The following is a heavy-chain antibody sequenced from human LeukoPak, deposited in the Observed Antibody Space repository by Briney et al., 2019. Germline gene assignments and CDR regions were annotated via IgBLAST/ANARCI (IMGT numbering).Heavy chain of an antibody. D-gene: IGHD2/OR15-2a*01. CDR3: AKAARPGAQYFDC. CDR1: GFAVSSNY. V-gene: IGHV3-53*01. J-gene: IGHJ4*02. Sequence: GGSLRLSCAASGFAVSSNYMSWVRQAPGKGLEFVSVIGNDGRTYYVNSVKGRFTISRDISKNMLYLQMNSLRADDTAVYYCAKAARPGAQYFDCWGQGVLVTVSS. CDR2: IGNDGRT.